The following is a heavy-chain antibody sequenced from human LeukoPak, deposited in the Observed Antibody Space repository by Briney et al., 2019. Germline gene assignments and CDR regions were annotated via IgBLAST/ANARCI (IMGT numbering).Heavy chain of an antibody. D-gene: IGHD5-12*01. CDR1: GYTFTGYY. CDR3: ARGGYDYSAYYYYYMDV. J-gene: IGHJ6*03. Sequence: GASVKVSCKASGYTFTGYYMHWVRQAPGQGLEWMGWINPNSGGTNYAQKFQGRVTMTRDTSISTAYMELSRLSSDDTAVYYCARGGYDYSAYYYYYMDVWGKGTTVTVSS. V-gene: IGHV1-2*02. CDR2: INPNSGGT.